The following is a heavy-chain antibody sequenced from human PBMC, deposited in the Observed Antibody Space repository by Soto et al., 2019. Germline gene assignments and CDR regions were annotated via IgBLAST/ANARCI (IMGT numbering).Heavy chain of an antibody. CDR1: GFTFSIYG. D-gene: IGHD6-13*01. CDR2: ISYDGSNK. J-gene: IGHJ3*02. CDR3: ARGMAGRASSSNVFCI. Sequence: GGSLRLSCAASGFTFSIYGMHWVRQAPGKGLGWVAVISYDGSNKYYADSVKGRFYICRDHSKNRLYLQMTSLRSQGTAVYYCARGMAGRASSSNVFCILGPGTMVTVSS. V-gene: IGHV3-30*03.